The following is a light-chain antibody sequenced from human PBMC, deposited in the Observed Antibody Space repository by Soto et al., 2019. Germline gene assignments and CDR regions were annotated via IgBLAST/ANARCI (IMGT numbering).Light chain of an antibody. CDR2: SNN. Sequence: QAVVTQPLSASGTPGQRVTISCSGSSSNIGSNYVYWYQQLPGTAPKLLIFSNNQRPSGVPDRFSGSKSGTSASLAISGLRSEDEADYYCAAWDDSLSGHVVFGGGTKVTVL. CDR3: AAWDDSLSGHVV. V-gene: IGLV1-47*02. CDR1: SSNIGSNY. J-gene: IGLJ2*01.